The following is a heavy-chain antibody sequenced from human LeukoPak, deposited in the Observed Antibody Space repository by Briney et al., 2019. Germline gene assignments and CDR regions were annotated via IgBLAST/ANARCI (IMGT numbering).Heavy chain of an antibody. CDR2: IIPIFGTA. CDR3: ARENYYGSGSYYT. CDR1: GGTFGSYA. D-gene: IGHD3-10*01. J-gene: IGHJ5*02. V-gene: IGHV1-69*06. Sequence: SVKVSCKASGGTFGSYAISWVRQAPGQGLEWMGGIIPIFGTANYAQKFQGRVTITADKSTSTAYMELSSLRSEDTAVYYCARENYYGSGSYYTWGQGTLVTVSS.